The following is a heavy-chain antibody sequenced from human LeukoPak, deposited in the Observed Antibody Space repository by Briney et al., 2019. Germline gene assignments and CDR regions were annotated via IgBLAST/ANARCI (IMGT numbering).Heavy chain of an antibody. J-gene: IGHJ4*02. V-gene: IGHV3-15*01. CDR1: GFTFSNAW. Sequence: GGFLRLSCAASGFTFSNAWMSWVRQAPGKGLEWVGRIKSKTDGGTTDYAAPVKGRFTISRDDSKNTLYLQMNSLKTEDTAVYYCTTVPKLYYDILTGYYIFDYWGQGTLVTVSS. CDR3: TTVPKLYYDILTGYYIFDY. D-gene: IGHD3-9*01. CDR2: IKSKTDGGTT.